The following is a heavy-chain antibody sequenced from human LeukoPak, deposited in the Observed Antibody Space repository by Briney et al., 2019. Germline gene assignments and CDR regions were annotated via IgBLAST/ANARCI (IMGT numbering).Heavy chain of an antibody. D-gene: IGHD4-17*01. J-gene: IGHJ4*02. V-gene: IGHV3-21*04. CDR2: ISSSSSYI. Sequence: GGSLRLSCAASGFTFSSYSMNWVRQAPGKGLEWVSSISSSSSYIYYADSVKGRFTISRDNAKNSLYLQMNSLRAEDTAVYYCATYPLRSQYYYLDYWGQGTLVTVSS. CDR3: ATYPLRSQYYYLDY. CDR1: GFTFSSYS.